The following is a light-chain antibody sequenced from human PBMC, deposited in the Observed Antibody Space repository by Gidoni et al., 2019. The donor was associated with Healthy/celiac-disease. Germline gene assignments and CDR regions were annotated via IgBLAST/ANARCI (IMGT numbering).Light chain of an antibody. Sequence: DIVMTQTPDSLAVSLRERATINCKSSQSVFYSFNNKNYLAWYQQKPGQPPKLLIYWASTRESGVPDRCSSSGSGTDFTLTNSSMQDEDVAVYYCQQYYSTLALTFGGGTKVEIK. J-gene: IGKJ4*02. V-gene: IGKV4-1*01. CDR1: QSVFYSFNNKNY. CDR3: QQYYSTLALT. CDR2: WAS.